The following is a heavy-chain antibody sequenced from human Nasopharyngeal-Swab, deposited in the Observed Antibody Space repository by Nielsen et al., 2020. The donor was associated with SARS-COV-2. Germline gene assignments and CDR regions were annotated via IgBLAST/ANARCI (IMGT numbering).Heavy chain of an antibody. CDR1: GYTFTGYY. Sequence: ASVQVSCMASGYTFTGYYMHWVRQAPGQGLEWMGRINPNSGGTNYAQKFQGRVTMTRDTSISTAYMELSRLRSDDTAVYYCARSALGYCSSTSCYPLYYYYMDVWGKGTTVTVSS. V-gene: IGHV1-2*06. D-gene: IGHD2-2*01. CDR2: INPNSGGT. CDR3: ARSALGYCSSTSCYPLYYYYMDV. J-gene: IGHJ6*03.